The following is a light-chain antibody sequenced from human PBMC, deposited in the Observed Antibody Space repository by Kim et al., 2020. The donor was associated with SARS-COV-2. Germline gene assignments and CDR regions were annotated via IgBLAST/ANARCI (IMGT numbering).Light chain of an antibody. CDR2: AAS. J-gene: IGKJ2*03. V-gene: IGKV1-8*01. Sequence: AIRMTQSPSSFSASTGDRVTITCRASQGISSYLAWYQQKPGKAPKLLIYAASTLQSAVPSRFSGSGSGTDFTLTISCLQSEDFATYYCQQYYSYPYSFGQGTKLEI. CDR1: QGISSY. CDR3: QQYYSYPYS.